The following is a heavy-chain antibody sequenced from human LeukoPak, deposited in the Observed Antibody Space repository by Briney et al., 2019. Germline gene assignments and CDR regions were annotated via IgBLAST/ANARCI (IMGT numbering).Heavy chain of an antibody. CDR3: AKDLTWMLGRFDS. Sequence: GKSLRLSCAASGFTFSIYGMHWVRQAPGKGLEWVAVIWFDGDNKYYADSVKGRFTISRDNSKNTLYLQMNSLRAEDTAVYYCAKDLTWMLGRFDSWGQGTLVTVSS. D-gene: IGHD2-2*03. CDR1: GFTFSIYG. V-gene: IGHV3-33*06. J-gene: IGHJ4*02. CDR2: IWFDGDNK.